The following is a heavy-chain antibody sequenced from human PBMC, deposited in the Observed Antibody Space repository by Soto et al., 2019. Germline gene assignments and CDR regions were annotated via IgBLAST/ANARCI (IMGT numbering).Heavy chain of an antibody. J-gene: IGHJ6*02. Sequence: SETLSLTCTVSGGSISSSSYYWGWIRQPPGKGLEWIGSIHYRGSTNYNPSLKRRVTISVDTSKNQFSLKLNSVTAADTAVYYCARGSRVKIPAASGRDYYYHGLDVWGQGTAVTVSS. V-gene: IGHV4-39*07. CDR3: ARGSRVKIPAASGRDYYYHGLDV. D-gene: IGHD6-25*01. CDR1: GGSISSSSYY. CDR2: IHYRGST.